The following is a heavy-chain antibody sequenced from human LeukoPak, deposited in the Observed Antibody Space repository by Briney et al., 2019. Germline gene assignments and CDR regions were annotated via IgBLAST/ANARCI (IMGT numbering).Heavy chain of an antibody. CDR1: GFTFSAYE. CDR3: ARQARSLEAAIPYFDY. J-gene: IGHJ4*02. V-gene: IGHV3-48*03. CDR2: INSGGNTI. D-gene: IGHD3-3*01. Sequence: GGSLRLSCAASGFTFSAYEMNWVRQAPGKGLEWVSYINSGGNTIYYADSVKGRFTVSRDNAKNSLYLRMSSLRAEDTAVYYCARQARSLEAAIPYFDYWGQGTLVTVSS.